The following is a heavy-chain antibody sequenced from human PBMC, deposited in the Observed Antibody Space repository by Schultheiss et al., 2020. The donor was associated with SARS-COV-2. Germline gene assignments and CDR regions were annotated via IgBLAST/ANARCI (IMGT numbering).Heavy chain of an antibody. CDR1: GGSFSGYY. CDR2: INHSGST. J-gene: IGHJ4*02. D-gene: IGHD5-12*01. Sequence: SQTLSLTCAVYGGSFSGYYWSWIRQPPGKGLEWIGEINHSGSTNYNPSLKSRVTISVDTSKNQFSLKLSSVTAADTAVYYCANRRGGYDWSSGFDYWGQGTLVTVSS. V-gene: IGHV4-34*01. CDR3: ANRRGGYDWSSGFDY.